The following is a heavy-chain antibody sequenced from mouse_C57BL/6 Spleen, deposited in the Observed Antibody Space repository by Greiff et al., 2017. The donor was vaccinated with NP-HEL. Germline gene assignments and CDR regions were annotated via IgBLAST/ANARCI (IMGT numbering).Heavy chain of an antibody. J-gene: IGHJ4*01. V-gene: IGHV1-85*01. Sequence: QVQLQQSGPELVKPGASVKLSCKASGYTFTSYDINWVKQRPGQGLEWIGWIYPRDGSTKYNEKFKGKATLTVDTSSSTAYMELHSLTSEDSAVYFCAKRIYYGNYLYAMDYWGQGTSVTVSS. CDR3: AKRIYYGNYLYAMDY. CDR2: IYPRDGST. CDR1: GYTFTSYD. D-gene: IGHD2-1*01.